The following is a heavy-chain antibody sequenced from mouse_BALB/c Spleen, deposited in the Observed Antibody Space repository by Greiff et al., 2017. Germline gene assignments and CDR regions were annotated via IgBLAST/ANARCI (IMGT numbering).Heavy chain of an antibody. Sequence: QVQLQQPGAELVKPGASVKLSCKASGYTFTSYWMHWVKQRPGQGLEWIGEINPSNGRTNYNEQFKSKATLNVDKSSSTAYMQLISLTSEDSAVYYCARDYYGTLDAMDYWGQGTSVTVSS. CDR3: ARDYYGTLDAMDY. V-gene: IGHV1S81*02. CDR1: GYTFTSYW. J-gene: IGHJ4*01. D-gene: IGHD1-1*01. CDR2: INPSNGRT.